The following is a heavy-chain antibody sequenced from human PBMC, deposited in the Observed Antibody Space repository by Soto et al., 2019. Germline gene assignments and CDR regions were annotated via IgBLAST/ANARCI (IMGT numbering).Heavy chain of an antibody. Sequence: QVQLVQSGAEVKKPGSSVKVSCKASGGTFSSYTISWVRQAPGQGLESMGRIIPILGIANYAQKFQGRVTITADKSTSTAYMELSSLRSEDTAVYYCAFYGDYVLDYWGQGTLVTVSS. CDR3: AFYGDYVLDY. J-gene: IGHJ4*02. D-gene: IGHD4-17*01. CDR1: GGTFSSYT. V-gene: IGHV1-69*02. CDR2: IIPILGIA.